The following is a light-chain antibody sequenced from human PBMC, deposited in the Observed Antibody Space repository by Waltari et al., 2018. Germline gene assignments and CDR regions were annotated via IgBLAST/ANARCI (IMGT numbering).Light chain of an antibody. Sequence: QSALTQPASVSGSPGQSITISCTGTSSDVGGYNYVSWYQHHPGKAPKLMIYEVSNRPSGLSNRFSGSKSGNTASLTISGLQAEDEADYYCSSYTTSSTVVFGGGTKLTVL. J-gene: IGLJ3*02. CDR2: EVS. CDR3: SSYTTSSTVV. CDR1: SSDVGGYNY. V-gene: IGLV2-14*01.